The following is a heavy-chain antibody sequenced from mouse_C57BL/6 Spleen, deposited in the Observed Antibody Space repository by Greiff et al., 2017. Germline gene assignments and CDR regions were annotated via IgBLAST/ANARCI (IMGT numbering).Heavy chain of an antibody. CDR3: ARDPHYGSSHSYWYFDV. Sequence: QVQLQQPGAELVKPGASVKLSCKASGYTFTSYWMHWVKQRPGQGLEWIGMIHPNSGSTNYNEKFKSKATLTVDKSSSTAYMQLSSLTSEDSAVYYCARDPHYGSSHSYWYFDVWGTGTTVTVSS. V-gene: IGHV1-64*01. J-gene: IGHJ1*03. D-gene: IGHD1-1*01. CDR1: GYTFTSYW. CDR2: IHPNSGST.